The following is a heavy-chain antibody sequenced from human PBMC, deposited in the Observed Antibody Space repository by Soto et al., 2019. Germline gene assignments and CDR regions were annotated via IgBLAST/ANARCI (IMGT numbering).Heavy chain of an antibody. Sequence: GGSLRLSCTASGFTVSSNYMSWVRQAPGKGLEWVSVIYSGGSTYYADSVKGRFTISRDNSKNTLYLQMNSLRAEDTAVYYCASAGSGSYNYYYGMDVWGQGTTVTVSS. J-gene: IGHJ6*02. CDR1: GFTVSSNY. D-gene: IGHD3-10*01. CDR3: ASAGSGSYNYYYGMDV. CDR2: IYSGGST. V-gene: IGHV3-66*01.